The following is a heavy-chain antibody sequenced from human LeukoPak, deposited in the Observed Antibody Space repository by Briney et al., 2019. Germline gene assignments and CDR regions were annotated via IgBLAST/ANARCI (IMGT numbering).Heavy chain of an antibody. CDR1: GGSISSGSYY. CDR3: ATLNDSSGYFDAFDI. D-gene: IGHD3-22*01. CDR2: IYTSGST. Sequence: PSETLSLTCTVSGGSISSGSYYWRWIRQPAGTGLEWIGRIYTSGSTNYNPSLKSRVTISVDTSKNQFSLKLSSVTAADTAVYYCATLNDSSGYFDAFDIWGQGTMVTVSS. J-gene: IGHJ3*02. V-gene: IGHV4-61*02.